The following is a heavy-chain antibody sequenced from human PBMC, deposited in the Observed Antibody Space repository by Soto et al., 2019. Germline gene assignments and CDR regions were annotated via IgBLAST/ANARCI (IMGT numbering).Heavy chain of an antibody. CDR3: AILISSSWYRGGFDP. CDR2: FSGSGGST. D-gene: IGHD6-13*01. CDR1: GFTFSSYA. Sequence: GGSLRLSCAASGFTFSSYAMSWVRQAPGKGLEWVSAFSGSGGSTYYADSVKGRFTISRDNYKNTLYLQMNSLRAEDTAVYYCAILISSSWYRGGFDPCGQGFLVTVSS. V-gene: IGHV3-23*01. J-gene: IGHJ5*02.